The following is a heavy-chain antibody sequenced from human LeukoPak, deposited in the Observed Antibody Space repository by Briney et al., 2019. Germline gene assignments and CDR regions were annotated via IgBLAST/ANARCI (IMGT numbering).Heavy chain of an antibody. CDR3: ARGSGGQNFFDY. CDR1: GDSVSSNRAA. CDR2: TYYRSKWSS. Sequence: SQTPSLTCAITGDSVSSNRAAWNWIRQSPSRGLEWLGRTYYRSKWSSDYAMTVNGRITFNADTSKNQVSLQLTSVTPEDTAVYYCARGSGGQNFFDYWGQGTLVTVSS. V-gene: IGHV6-1*01. D-gene: IGHD6-25*01. J-gene: IGHJ4*02.